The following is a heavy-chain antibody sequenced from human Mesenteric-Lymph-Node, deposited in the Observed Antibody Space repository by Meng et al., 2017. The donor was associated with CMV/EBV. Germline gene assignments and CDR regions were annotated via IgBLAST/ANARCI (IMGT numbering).Heavy chain of an antibody. CDR2: IIPMFGTT. CDR3: MMYQNWEETDY. CDR1: GGTFNSFT. Sequence: SVKVSCKASGGTFNSFTIFWVRHAPGQGLQCMGGIIPMFGTTHYAQKFQGRITITTDESTSTVYMELSSLRSDDTALYYCMMYQNWEETDYWGQGTLVTVSS. D-gene: IGHD7-27*01. J-gene: IGHJ4*01. V-gene: IGHV1-69*05.